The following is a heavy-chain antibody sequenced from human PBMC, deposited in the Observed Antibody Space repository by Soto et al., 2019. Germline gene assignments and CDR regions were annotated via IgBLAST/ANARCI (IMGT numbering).Heavy chain of an antibody. J-gene: IGHJ3*02. CDR1: GGSFSGYY. CDR3: ATIVVVASTMRDDAFDI. Sequence: QVQLQQWGTGQLKSSETLSLTCAVNGGSFSGYYWSWIRQPPGKGLEWIGEIHHSGSTNYNPSLKSPVTISLDTSKNQFSLKLNSVTAADTAVYYCATIVVVASTMRDDAFDIWGQGTMVTVSS. D-gene: IGHD2-2*01. V-gene: IGHV4-34*01. CDR2: IHHSGST.